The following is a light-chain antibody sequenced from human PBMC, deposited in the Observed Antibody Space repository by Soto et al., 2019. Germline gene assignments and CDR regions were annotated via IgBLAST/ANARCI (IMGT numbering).Light chain of an antibody. Sequence: EIVLPQSPGTLSLSPGERATLSCRASQSISGNYLAWYQQTPGQAPRLLIYGASSRATGIPDRFSGSGSGTDFTLTISRLEPEDFAVYYDQQDGTSRMYSFGQGTKLEIK. CDR2: GAS. CDR3: QQDGTSRMYS. V-gene: IGKV3-20*01. CDR1: QSISGNY. J-gene: IGKJ2*01.